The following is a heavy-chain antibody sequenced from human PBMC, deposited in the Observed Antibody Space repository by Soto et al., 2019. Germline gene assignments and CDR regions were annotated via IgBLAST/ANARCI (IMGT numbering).Heavy chain of an antibody. CDR1: VFTFINFR. Sequence: GWSLRLSCAASVFTFINFRMNWIRQAPGKGLEWVSHIDGSGTAMSYVDSVKGRFTISRDNAKNSLYLEMTSLRDEDTAVYYCARQLYTVVTPQDYWGRGTLVTVSS. D-gene: IGHD2-21*02. CDR3: ARQLYTVVTPQDY. CDR2: IDGSGTAM. J-gene: IGHJ4*02. V-gene: IGHV3-48*02.